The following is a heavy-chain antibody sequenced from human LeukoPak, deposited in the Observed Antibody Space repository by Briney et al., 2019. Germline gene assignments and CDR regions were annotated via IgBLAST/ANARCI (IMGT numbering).Heavy chain of an antibody. D-gene: IGHD6-13*01. J-gene: IGHJ4*02. CDR2: ISGSGGGT. V-gene: IGHV3-23*01. CDR3: AKDLLVSSSWYGGVDY. CDR1: GFTFSSYA. Sequence: GGSLRLSCAASGFTFSSYAMTWVRQAPGKGLEWVSAISGSGGGTYYADSVKGRFTISRDNSKNTLYLQMNSLRAEDTAVYYCAKDLLVSSSWYGGVDYWGQGTLVPVSS.